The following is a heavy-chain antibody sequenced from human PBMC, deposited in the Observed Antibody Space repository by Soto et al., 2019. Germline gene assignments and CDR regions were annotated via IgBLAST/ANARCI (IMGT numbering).Heavy chain of an antibody. CDR2: ISGSGGST. Sequence: GGSLRLSCAASGFTFSSYAMSWVRQAPGKGLEWVSAISGSGGSTYYADSVKGRFTISRDNSKNTLYLQMNSLRAEDTAVYYCAKEEAYLLLWFGELSRSSGGQGTLVTVSS. CDR1: GFTFSSYA. V-gene: IGHV3-23*01. D-gene: IGHD3-10*01. J-gene: IGHJ4*02. CDR3: AKEEAYLLLWFGELSRSS.